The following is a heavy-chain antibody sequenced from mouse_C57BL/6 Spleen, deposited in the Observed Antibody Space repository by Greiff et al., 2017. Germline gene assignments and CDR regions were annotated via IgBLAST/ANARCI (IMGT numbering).Heavy chain of an antibody. J-gene: IGHJ3*01. CDR1: GYTFTDYY. V-gene: IGHV1-26*01. D-gene: IGHD2-4*01. CDR3: ANIYYDYDWFAY. Sequence: EVQLQQSGPELVKPGASVKISCKASGYTFTDYYMNWVKQSHGKSLEWIGDINPNNGGTSYNQKFKGKATLTVDKSSSTAYMELRSLTSEDSAVYYCANIYYDYDWFAYWGQGTLVTVSA. CDR2: INPNNGGT.